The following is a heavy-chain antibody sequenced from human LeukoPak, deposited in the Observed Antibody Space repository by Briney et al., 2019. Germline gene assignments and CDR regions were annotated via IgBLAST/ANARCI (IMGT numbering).Heavy chain of an antibody. D-gene: IGHD2-15*01. J-gene: IGHJ3*02. CDR3: ARDFCSGGSCYPDAFDI. Sequence: SLRLSCAASGFTFSSYGMHWVRQAPGKGLGWVAVIWYDGTNTYYADSVKGRFTISRDNSKNTLYLQMNSLRAEDTAVYYCARDFCSGGSCYPDAFDIWGHGTMVTVSS. V-gene: IGHV3-33*01. CDR2: IWYDGTNT. CDR1: GFTFSSYG.